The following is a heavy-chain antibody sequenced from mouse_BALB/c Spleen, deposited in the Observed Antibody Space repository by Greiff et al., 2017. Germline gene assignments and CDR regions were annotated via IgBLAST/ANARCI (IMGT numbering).Heavy chain of an antibody. CDR2: IYPGSGNT. Sequence: VQLQQSGAELARPGASVKLSCKASGYTFTDYYINWVKQRTGQGLEWIGEIYPGSGNTYYNEKFKGKATLTADKSSSTAYMQLSSLTSEDSAVYFCARGDWYFDVWGAGTTVTVSS. CDR3: ARGDWYFDV. CDR1: GYTFTDYY. J-gene: IGHJ1*01. V-gene: IGHV1-77*01.